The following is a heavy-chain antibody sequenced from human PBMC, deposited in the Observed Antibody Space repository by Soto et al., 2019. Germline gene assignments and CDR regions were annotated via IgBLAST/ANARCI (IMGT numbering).Heavy chain of an antibody. CDR1: GYPFTGYF. CDR2: INPNSGAT. CDR3: ARGGGTLLAPLP. J-gene: IGHJ5*02. Sequence: GASVKVSFKASGYPFTGYFIHWVRQAPGQGLEWLGYINPNSGATKFAPRFQGRVTMTSDTSIRTAYMDLSNLRSDDTAVYYCARGGGTLLAPLPWGPGTMVTVSS. D-gene: IGHD1-1*01. V-gene: IGHV1-2*02.